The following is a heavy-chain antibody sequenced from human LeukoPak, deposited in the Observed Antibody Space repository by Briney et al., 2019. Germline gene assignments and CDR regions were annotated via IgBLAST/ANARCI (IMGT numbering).Heavy chain of an antibody. CDR3: ARDILWFGEGRMDV. V-gene: IGHV4-34*01. CDR1: GGSFSGYY. CDR2: INHSGST. J-gene: IGHJ6*02. Sequence: SETLSLTCAVYGGSFSGYYWSWIRQPPGKGLEWVGEINHSGSTNHNPSPKSRVTITVDTSKNQFSLKLSSVTAADTAVYYCARDILWFGEGRMDVWGQGTTVTVSS. D-gene: IGHD3-10*01.